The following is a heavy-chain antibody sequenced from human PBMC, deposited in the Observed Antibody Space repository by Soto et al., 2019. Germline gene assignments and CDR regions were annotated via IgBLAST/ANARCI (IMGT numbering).Heavy chain of an antibody. Sequence: SQTLSLTCAISGDSVSSNSAAWNWIRQSPSRGLEWLGRTYYRSKWYNDYAVSVKSRITINPDTSKNQFSPQLNSVTPEDTAVYYCARGVAVAGPRAWFDPWGQGTLVTVSS. D-gene: IGHD6-19*01. CDR2: TYYRSKWYN. V-gene: IGHV6-1*01. CDR3: ARGVAVAGPRAWFDP. J-gene: IGHJ5*02. CDR1: GDSVSSNSAA.